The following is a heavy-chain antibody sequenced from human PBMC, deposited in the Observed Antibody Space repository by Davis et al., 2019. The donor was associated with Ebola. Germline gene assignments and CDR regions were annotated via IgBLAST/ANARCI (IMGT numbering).Heavy chain of an antibody. D-gene: IGHD3-3*01. CDR1: GFTFSNYW. J-gene: IGHJ4*02. CDR2: IKEDGSRG. Sequence: GESLKISCAASGFTFSNYWMNWVRQAPGKGLEWVANIKEDGSRGNYADSVKGRFTISRDNAMNSLYLQMDSLRAEDTAIYYCARELSWSGRDYWGQGTLVTVSS. V-gene: IGHV3-7*03. CDR3: ARELSWSGRDY.